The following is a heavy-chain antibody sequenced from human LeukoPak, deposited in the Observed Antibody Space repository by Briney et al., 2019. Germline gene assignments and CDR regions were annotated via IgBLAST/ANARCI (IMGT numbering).Heavy chain of an antibody. J-gene: IGHJ4*02. CDR2: IYYSGST. Sequence: TSETLSLTCTVSGGSISSGGYYWSWIRQYPGKGLEWIGSIYYSGSTYYNPSLKSRLSISVDTSNNQFSLNLSSVTAADTAVYYCARVSVVRGYFQYWGQGTLVTVSS. CDR3: ARVSVVRGYFQY. D-gene: IGHD3-10*01. V-gene: IGHV4-31*03. CDR1: GGSISSGGYY.